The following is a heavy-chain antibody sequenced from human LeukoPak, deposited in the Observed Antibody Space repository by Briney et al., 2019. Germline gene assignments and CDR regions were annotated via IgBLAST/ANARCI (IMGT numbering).Heavy chain of an antibody. CDR1: GFTFSSYG. V-gene: IGHV3-30*03. Sequence: GGSLRLSCAASGFTFSSYGMHWVRQAPGKGLEWVAVISYDGSDKYYADSVKGRFTISRDNSKNTLYLQMNSLRAEDTAVYYCATKQWLVRTPPSGYWGQGTLVTVSS. CDR2: ISYDGSDK. J-gene: IGHJ4*02. CDR3: ATKQWLVRTPPSGY. D-gene: IGHD6-19*01.